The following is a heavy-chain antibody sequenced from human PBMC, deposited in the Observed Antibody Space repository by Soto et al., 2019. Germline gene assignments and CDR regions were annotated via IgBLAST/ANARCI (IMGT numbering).Heavy chain of an antibody. D-gene: IGHD1-1*01. CDR1: GFIFSNYA. CDR2: ISVGGTNT. Sequence: GGSLRLSCAASGFIFSNYAMSWVRQAPGKGLEWVSTISVGGTNTYYVDSVKGRFTISRDDSESTLSLHMNSLRVDDTAVYYCVIGNRNYYFEYWGQGTLVTVSS. V-gene: IGHV3-23*01. CDR3: VIGNRNYYFEY. J-gene: IGHJ4*02.